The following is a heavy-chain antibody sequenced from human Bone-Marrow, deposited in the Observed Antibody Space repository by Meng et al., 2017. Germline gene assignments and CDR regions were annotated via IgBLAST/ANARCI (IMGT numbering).Heavy chain of an antibody. CDR3: ARDLYGLHGMDV. J-gene: IGHJ6*02. CDR1: GFTFSSYA. CDR2: ISYDGSNK. V-gene: IGHV3-30*01. Sequence: LTGAASGFTFSSYAMHWVRQAPGKGLEWVAVISYDGSNKYYADSVKGRFTISRDNSKNMLYLQMNSLRAEDTAVYYCARDLYGLHGMDVWGQGTTVTVSS. D-gene: IGHD3-3*01.